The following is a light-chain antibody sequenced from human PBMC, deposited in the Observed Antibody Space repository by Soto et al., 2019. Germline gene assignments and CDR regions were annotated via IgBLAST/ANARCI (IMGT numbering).Light chain of an antibody. Sequence: EIVMTQSPATLSVSPGERATLSCRASQSVYSNLAWYQQKPGQAPRLLIYGTSTRATGIPARFSGSGSGTEFSLTISSLPSEDLAVYYCQQYNNWPLTFGGGTKVEIK. CDR3: QQYNNWPLT. CDR1: QSVYSN. V-gene: IGKV3-15*01. CDR2: GTS. J-gene: IGKJ4*01.